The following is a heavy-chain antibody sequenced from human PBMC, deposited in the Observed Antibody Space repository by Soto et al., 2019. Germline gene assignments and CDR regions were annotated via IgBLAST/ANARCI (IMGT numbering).Heavy chain of an antibody. Sequence: QVQLVQSGAEVKKPGASVKVSCKASGYTFTSYGIIWVRQAPGQGLEWMGWISAYNGNTNYAQKLQGRVTMTTDTSTSKPYMELRSLRSDDTAVYYCARPGYYDSSGYKRGNASYIWGQGTMVTVSS. D-gene: IGHD3-22*01. CDR1: GYTFTSYG. V-gene: IGHV1-18*01. CDR2: ISAYNGNT. J-gene: IGHJ3*02. CDR3: ARPGYYDSSGYKRGNASYI.